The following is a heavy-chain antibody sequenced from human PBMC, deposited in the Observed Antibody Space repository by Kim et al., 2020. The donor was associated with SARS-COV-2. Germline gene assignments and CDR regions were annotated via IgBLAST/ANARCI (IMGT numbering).Heavy chain of an antibody. J-gene: IGHJ6*02. Sequence: ASVKVSCKASGYTFTSYHINWVRQATGQGLEWMGWMNPNSGNTGYAQKFQGRVTMTRNTSISTAYMELSSLRSEDTAVYYCARVYIDSSGYYYVSGMDVWGQGTTVTVSS. CDR3: ARVYIDSSGYYYVSGMDV. V-gene: IGHV1-8*01. CDR2: MNPNSGNT. CDR1: GYTFTSYH. D-gene: IGHD3-22*01.